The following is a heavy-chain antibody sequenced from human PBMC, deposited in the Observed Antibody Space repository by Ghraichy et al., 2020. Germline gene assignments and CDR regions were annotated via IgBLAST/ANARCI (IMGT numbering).Heavy chain of an antibody. Sequence: GGSLRLSCAASGFTFSNAWMSWVRQAPGKGLEWVGRIKSKTDGGTTDYAAPVKGRFTISRDDSKNTLYLQMNSLKTEDTAVYYCTTDQFGITIFGVVIKHYYYYGMDVWGQGTTVTVSS. CDR2: IKSKTDGGTT. D-gene: IGHD3-3*01. V-gene: IGHV3-15*01. CDR3: TTDQFGITIFGVVIKHYYYYGMDV. CDR1: GFTFSNAW. J-gene: IGHJ6*02.